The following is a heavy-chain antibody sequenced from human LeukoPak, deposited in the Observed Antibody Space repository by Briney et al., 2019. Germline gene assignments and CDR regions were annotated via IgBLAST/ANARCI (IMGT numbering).Heavy chain of an antibody. D-gene: IGHD3-22*01. Sequence: GGSLQLSCAASGFPFKGYAMSWVRQAPGRGLEWVSAISGSGGSIDYADSVRGRVTIARDNSKNTLYMQVNSLRAEDTAIYYCARDRASEVVDLVHRGAIEIWGQGTMVTVCS. CDR3: ARDRASEVVDLVHRGAIEI. V-gene: IGHV3-23*01. CDR1: GFPFKGYA. J-gene: IGHJ3*02. CDR2: ISGSGGSI.